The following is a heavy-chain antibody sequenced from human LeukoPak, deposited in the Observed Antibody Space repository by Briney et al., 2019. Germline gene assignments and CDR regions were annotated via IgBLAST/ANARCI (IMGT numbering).Heavy chain of an antibody. CDR2: IYYSGST. CDR1: GGSISSSSYY. D-gene: IGHD3-22*01. CDR3: ARQDSSGYYYYFDY. J-gene: IGHJ4*02. V-gene: IGHV4-39*01. Sequence: PSETLSLTCTVSGGSISSSSYYWGWIRQPPGKGLEWIGSIYYSGSTYYNPSLKSRVTISVDTSKNQFSLKLSSVTAADTAVYYCARQDSSGYYYYFDYRGQGTLVTVSS.